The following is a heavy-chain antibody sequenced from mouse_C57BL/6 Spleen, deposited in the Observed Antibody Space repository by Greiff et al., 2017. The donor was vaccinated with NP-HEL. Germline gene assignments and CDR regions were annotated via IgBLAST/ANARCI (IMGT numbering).Heavy chain of an antibody. CDR2: INPSSGYT. J-gene: IGHJ4*01. CDR1: GYTFTSYT. CDR3: APIYDDYDGAMDY. V-gene: IGHV1-4*01. Sequence: QVQLQQSGAELARPGASVKMSCKASGYTFTSYTMHWVKQRPGQGLEWIGYINPSSGYTKYNQKFKDKATLTADKSSSTAYMQLSSLTSEDSAVYYCAPIYDDYDGAMDYWGQGTSVTVSS. D-gene: IGHD2-4*01.